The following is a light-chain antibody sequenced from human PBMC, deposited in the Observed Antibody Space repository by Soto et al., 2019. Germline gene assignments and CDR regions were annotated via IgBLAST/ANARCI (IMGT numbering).Light chain of an antibody. Sequence: EIVLTQSPGTLSLSQGERSTLACRANQSVSSSYLAWYQQKPDQAPRLLIYGASSRPTGIPDRFSGSGSGIDFTLTISRLEPEYFAVYYCQQYGSSTITFGQGKRVEIK. CDR3: QQYGSSTIT. V-gene: IGKV3-20*01. CDR2: GAS. CDR1: QSVSSSY. J-gene: IGKJ5*01.